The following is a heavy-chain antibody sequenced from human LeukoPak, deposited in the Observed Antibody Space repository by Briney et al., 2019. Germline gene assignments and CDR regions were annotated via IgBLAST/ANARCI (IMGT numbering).Heavy chain of an antibody. D-gene: IGHD3-22*01. CDR1: GSIFANSW. J-gene: IGHJ4*02. Sequence: PGGSLRLSCAVSGSIFANSWMSWVRQAPGKGLEWVGRIKETLYGGTTDYAAPVKGRCTVSRDDSRSTLYLQMNSLKTEDTAVYYCTTDLPDSTGPSFDHWGQGTLVTVSS. CDR3: TTDLPDSTGPSFDH. V-gene: IGHV3-15*01. CDR2: IKETLYGGTT.